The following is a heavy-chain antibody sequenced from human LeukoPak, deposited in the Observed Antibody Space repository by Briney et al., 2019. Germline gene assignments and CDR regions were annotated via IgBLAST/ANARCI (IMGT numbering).Heavy chain of an antibody. CDR2: INRDGSTT. D-gene: IGHD3-10*01. J-gene: IGHJ4*02. CDR1: GLPFRRYW. V-gene: IGHV3-74*01. CDR3: LSPLLRGD. Sequence: QPGVSLTLSCRPSGLPFRRYWMHWVRQAPGKGLVWVSRINRDGSTTTYADSVKGRFTISRDNDKNTLHLQMNSLRAEDTAVYYCLSPLLRGDWGQGALVTVSS.